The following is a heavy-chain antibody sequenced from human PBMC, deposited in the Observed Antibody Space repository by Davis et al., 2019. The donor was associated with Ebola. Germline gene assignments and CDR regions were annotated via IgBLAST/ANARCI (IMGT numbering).Heavy chain of an antibody. CDR3: ARVQNYDFWSGLGY. J-gene: IGHJ4*02. CDR2: ISYDGSNE. Sequence: PGGSLRLSCVASEFTFSNYGMTWVRQAPGKGLEWLAVISYDGSNEYYAVSVKGRFIVSRDNSKNTLSLQMNSLRGEDTAVYYCARVQNYDFWSGLGYWGQGVLVTVSS. D-gene: IGHD3-3*01. V-gene: IGHV3-30*03. CDR1: EFTFSNYG.